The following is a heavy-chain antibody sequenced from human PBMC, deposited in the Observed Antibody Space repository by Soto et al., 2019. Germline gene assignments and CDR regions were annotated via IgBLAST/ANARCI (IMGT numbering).Heavy chain of an antibody. CDR3: ARAITLPHLDY. D-gene: IGHD5-12*01. J-gene: IGHJ4*02. CDR2: ISYDGSNK. Sequence: QVQLVESGGGVVQPGRSLRLSCAASGFTFSSYAMHWVRQAPGKGLEWVAVISYDGSNKYYADSVKGRFTISRDNSKNPLYLKMNSLRAEDRAVYYCARAITLPHLDYGGQGTLVTVSS. CDR1: GFTFSSYA. V-gene: IGHV3-30-3*01.